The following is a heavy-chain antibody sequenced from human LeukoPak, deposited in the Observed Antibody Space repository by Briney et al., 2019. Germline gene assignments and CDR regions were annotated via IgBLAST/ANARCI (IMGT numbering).Heavy chain of an antibody. V-gene: IGHV4-59*12. CDR2: IYHSGST. CDR3: ARDGIAAAKGGFDY. Sequence: SETLSLTCTVSGGSISSYYWSWIRQPPGKGLEWIGYIYHSGSTYYNPSLKSRVTISVDRSKNQFSLKLSSVTAADTAVYYCARDGIAAAKGGFDYWGQGTLVTVSS. D-gene: IGHD6-13*01. CDR1: GGSISSYY. J-gene: IGHJ4*02.